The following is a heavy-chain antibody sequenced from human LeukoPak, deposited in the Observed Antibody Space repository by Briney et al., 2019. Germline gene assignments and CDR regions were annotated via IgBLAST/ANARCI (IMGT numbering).Heavy chain of an antibody. V-gene: IGHV4-39*01. D-gene: IGHD6-13*01. CDR2: IYFSGTP. CDR1: RGSLRTADYH. Sequence: SETLSLTCAVSRGSLRTADYHWAWVRQPPGAGLEWLGSIYFSGTPYFNPSLTSRVAVSIDTSKNQFSLKVTSVNASDTAVYFCARTSSWYAGAWFDSWGQGTLVTVSS. CDR3: ARTSSWYAGAWFDS. J-gene: IGHJ5*01.